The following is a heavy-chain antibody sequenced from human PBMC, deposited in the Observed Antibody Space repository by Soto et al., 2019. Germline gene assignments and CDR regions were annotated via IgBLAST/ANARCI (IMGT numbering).Heavy chain of an antibody. D-gene: IGHD6-25*01. Sequence: SETLSLTCTVSGGSISSYYWSWLRQTPGKGLEFIGSMYYSGSTYYNPSLKSRLTISVDTSKNQFTLKLISVTAADTAVYYCAVVDSTGNWFDPWGEGALVTVSS. J-gene: IGHJ5*02. CDR1: GGSISSYY. CDR2: MYYSGST. CDR3: AVVDSTGNWFDP. V-gene: IGHV4-59*04.